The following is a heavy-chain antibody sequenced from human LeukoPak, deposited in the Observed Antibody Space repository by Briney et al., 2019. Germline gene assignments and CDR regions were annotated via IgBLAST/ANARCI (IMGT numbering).Heavy chain of an antibody. J-gene: IGHJ4*02. Sequence: ASVKVSCKASGYTFTSYGISWVRQAPGQGLEWMGWISAYNGNTNYAQKLQGRVTMTTDTSTSTAYMELRSLRSDDTAVYYCARSHYYDSSGYYYHFDYWGQGTLVTVPS. CDR2: ISAYNGNT. CDR1: GYTFTSYG. CDR3: ARSHYYDSSGYYYHFDY. V-gene: IGHV1-18*01. D-gene: IGHD3-22*01.